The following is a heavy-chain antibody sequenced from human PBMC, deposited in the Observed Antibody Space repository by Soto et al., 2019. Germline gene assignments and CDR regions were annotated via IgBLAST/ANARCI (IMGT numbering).Heavy chain of an antibody. J-gene: IGHJ5*02. V-gene: IGHV1-2*02. CDR2: INPNGGGT. CDR1: GYTFTGYY. Sequence: ASVKVSCKASGYTFTGYYVHWVRQAPGQGLEWMGWINPNGGGTNFAQEFQGRVTMTRDTSLSTAYMELSRLRSDDTALYYCATPQWLAYNWFDPWGQGTLVTVCS. CDR3: ATPQWLAYNWFDP. D-gene: IGHD6-19*01.